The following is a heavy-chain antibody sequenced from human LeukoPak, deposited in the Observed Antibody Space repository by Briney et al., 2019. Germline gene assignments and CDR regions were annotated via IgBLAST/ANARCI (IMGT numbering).Heavy chain of an antibody. J-gene: IGHJ3*02. CDR3: ARPYGQGAFDI. V-gene: IGHV1-46*01. D-gene: IGHD4-17*01. Sequence: ASVKVSCKASEYTFTSYYMHWVRQAPGQGLEWMGIINPSGGSTSYAQKFQGRVTMTRDTSTSTVYMELSSLRSEDTAVYYCARPYGQGAFDIWGQGTMVTVSS. CDR1: EYTFTSYY. CDR2: INPSGGST.